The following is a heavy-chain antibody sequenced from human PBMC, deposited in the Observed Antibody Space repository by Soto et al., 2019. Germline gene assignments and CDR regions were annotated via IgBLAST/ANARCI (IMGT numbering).Heavy chain of an antibody. CDR1: GYTFTSFG. Sequence: QVQLVQSGAEVKKPGASVKVSCRASGYTFTSFGIRWVRQAPGQGLEWMGWISSYNGNTKYPQKFQGRVTMTTDTSTSTAYMDLRSLRSDDTAVYYCARAHSTGWYVGDYWGQGTLVTVSS. D-gene: IGHD6-19*01. CDR3: ARAHSTGWYVGDY. J-gene: IGHJ4*02. CDR2: ISSYNGNT. V-gene: IGHV1-18*04.